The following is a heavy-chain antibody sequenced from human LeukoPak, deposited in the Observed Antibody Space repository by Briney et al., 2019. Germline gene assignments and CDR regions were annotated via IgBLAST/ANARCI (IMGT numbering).Heavy chain of an antibody. Sequence: PSETLSLTCTVSGGSISSSSNYWGWIRRPPGEGLEWIGSIYYSGSTYYNPSLKSRVTISVDTSKNRFSLKLSSVTAADTAVYYCARLGPRYSYGDYWGQATLVTVSS. V-gene: IGHV4-39*01. J-gene: IGHJ4*02. CDR3: ARLGPRYSYGDY. CDR2: IYYSGST. CDR1: GGSISSSSNY. D-gene: IGHD5-18*01.